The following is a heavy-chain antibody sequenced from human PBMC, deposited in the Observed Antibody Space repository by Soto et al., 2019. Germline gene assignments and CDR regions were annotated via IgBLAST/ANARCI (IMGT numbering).Heavy chain of an antibody. Sequence: EVQLLESGGGLVQPGGSLRLSCAASGFTFSSYAMSWVRQAPGKGLEWVSAISGSGGSTYYADSVKGRFTISRDNSKNTLYLQMNSLRAEDTAVYYCAKVLEGRWERLGGLSGWGQGTLVTVSS. V-gene: IGHV3-23*01. D-gene: IGHD1-26*01. CDR1: GFTFSSYA. J-gene: IGHJ4*02. CDR2: ISGSGGST. CDR3: AKVLEGRWERLGGLSG.